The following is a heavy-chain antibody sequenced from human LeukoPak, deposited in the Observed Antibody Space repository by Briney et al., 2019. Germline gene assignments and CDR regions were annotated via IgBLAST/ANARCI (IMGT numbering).Heavy chain of an antibody. D-gene: IGHD3-22*01. CDR2: IYSDNT. J-gene: IGHJ4*02. CDR1: GFTVSSNS. V-gene: IGHV3-53*01. Sequence: GGSLRLSCTVSGFTVSSNSMSWVRQAPGKGLEWVSFIYSDNTHYSDSVKGRFTISRDNSKNTLYLQMNSLRAEDTAVYYCARAYYYDNRAIDYWGQGTLVTVSS. CDR3: ARAYYYDNRAIDY.